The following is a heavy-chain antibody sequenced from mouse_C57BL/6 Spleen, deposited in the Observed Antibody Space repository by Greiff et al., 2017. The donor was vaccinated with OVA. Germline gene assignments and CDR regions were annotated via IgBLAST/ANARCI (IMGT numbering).Heavy chain of an antibody. CDR3: ARDYCSRGYARDY. V-gene: IGHV1-53*01. CDR2: INTSNGGT. Sequence: QVQLKQPGAELVKPGASVKLSCKASGYTFTSYWMHWVQQRPGQGLEWMGDINTSNGGTNYNEKCKSKATLTVDKSSSTAYMQLSSLTSEDSEVYYCARDYCSRGYARDYWGQGTSVTVSS. J-gene: IGHJ4*01. D-gene: IGHD1-1*01. CDR1: GYTFTSYW.